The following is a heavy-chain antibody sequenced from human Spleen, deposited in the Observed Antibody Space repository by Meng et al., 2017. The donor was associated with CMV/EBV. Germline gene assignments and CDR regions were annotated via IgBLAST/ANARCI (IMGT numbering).Heavy chain of an antibody. CDR2: ISWDGDFP. CDR3: AKEYATGTTQRGEIDY. CDR1: GFTFDDYS. Sequence: GESLKISCAASGFTFDDYSMHWVRQAPGKGLEWVSLISWDGDFPYYADSVKGRFTISRDNTKNSLYLQMNSLKMEDSALYYCAKEYATGTTQRGEIDYWGQGTRVTVSS. J-gene: IGHJ4*02. V-gene: IGHV3-43*01. D-gene: IGHD1/OR15-1a*01.